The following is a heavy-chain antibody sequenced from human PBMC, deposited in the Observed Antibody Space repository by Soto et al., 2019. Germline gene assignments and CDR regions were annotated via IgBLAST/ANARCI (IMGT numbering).Heavy chain of an antibody. J-gene: IGHJ5*02. CDR2: ISAYNGNT. V-gene: IGHV1-18*01. Sequence: ASVKVSCKASGYTFTSYGISWVRQAPGQGLEWMGWISAYNGNTNYAQKLQGRVTMTTDTSTSTAHMELRSLRSDDAAVYYCASSMYSSSSSWFDPWGQGTLVTVSS. D-gene: IGHD6-6*01. CDR3: ASSMYSSSSSWFDP. CDR1: GYTFTSYG.